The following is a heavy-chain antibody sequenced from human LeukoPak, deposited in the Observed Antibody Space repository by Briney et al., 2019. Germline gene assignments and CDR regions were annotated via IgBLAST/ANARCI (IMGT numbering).Heavy chain of an antibody. J-gene: IGHJ4*02. CDR3: AKDLDYGVGFDY. Sequence: GGSLRLSCAASGFTFSSHGMHWVRQAPGKGLEWVAFIRYDGSNKYYADSVKGRFTISRDNSKNTLYLQMNSLRAEDTAVYYCAKDLDYGVGFDYWGQGTLVTVSS. CDR2: IRYDGSNK. D-gene: IGHD4-17*01. CDR1: GFTFSSHG. V-gene: IGHV3-30*02.